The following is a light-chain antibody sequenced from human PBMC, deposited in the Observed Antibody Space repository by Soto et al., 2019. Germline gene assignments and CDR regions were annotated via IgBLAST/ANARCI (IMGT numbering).Light chain of an antibody. CDR2: GAS. CDR3: QQYGNSPLT. CDR1: QSVSSSY. J-gene: IGKJ4*01. V-gene: IGKV3-20*01. Sequence: EIVLTQSPGTLSLSPGERATLSCRASQSVSSSYLAWYQQRPGQAPRLLIYGASNRATGIPDRFSGSGSGTDFTLTISRLEPEDFAVYFCQQYGNSPLTFGGGTKVAI.